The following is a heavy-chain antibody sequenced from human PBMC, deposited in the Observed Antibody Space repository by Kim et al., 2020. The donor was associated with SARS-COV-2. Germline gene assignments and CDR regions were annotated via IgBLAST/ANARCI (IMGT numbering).Heavy chain of an antibody. CDR1: GFSLSSSGVG. J-gene: IGHJ6*02. CDR3: AHRGLTPYYYGMDV. CDR2: IYWDDDK. V-gene: IGHV2-5*02. Sequence: SGPTLVKPTQTLTVTCTFSGFSLSSSGVGVAWIRQPPRKALEWLALIYWDDDKRYSPSLESRLTITKDTSKNQVVLTMTNMDPVDTATYYCAHRGLTPYYYGMDVWGQGATVTVSS. D-gene: IGHD1-20*01.